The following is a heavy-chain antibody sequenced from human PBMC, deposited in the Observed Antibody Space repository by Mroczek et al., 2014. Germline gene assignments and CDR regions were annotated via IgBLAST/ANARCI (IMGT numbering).Heavy chain of an antibody. J-gene: IGHJ4*02. V-gene: IGHV4-31*03. D-gene: IGHD3-22*01. CDR2: IYYSGST. Sequence: QVQLQQWGPGLVKPSQTLSLTCTVSGGSISSGGYYWSWIRQHPGKGLEWIGYIYYSGSTYYNPSLKSRVTISVDTSKNQFSLKLSSVTAADTAVYYCARVGDLGSHEPYYDSSPGVFDYWGQGTPGHRLL. CDR3: ARVGDLGSHEPYYDSSPGVFDY. CDR1: GGSISSGGYY.